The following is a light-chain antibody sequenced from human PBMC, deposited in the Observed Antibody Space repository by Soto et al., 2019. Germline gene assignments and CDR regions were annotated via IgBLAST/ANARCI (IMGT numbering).Light chain of an antibody. CDR2: GAS. V-gene: IGKV3-20*01. Sequence: EIVLTQSPGPLSLSPGERATLSCRSSQSVSSSYLAWYQQKPGQAPRLLIYGASSRATGIPDRFSGSGSGTECTLTISSLQSEDVAVYYCQQYNDWPLALGGGTKVDIK. CDR3: QQYNDWPLA. CDR1: QSVSSSY. J-gene: IGKJ4*01.